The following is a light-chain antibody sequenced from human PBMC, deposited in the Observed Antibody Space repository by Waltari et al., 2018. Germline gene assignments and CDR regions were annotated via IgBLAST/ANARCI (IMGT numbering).Light chain of an antibody. Sequence: EIVLTHSPATLSLAPGERATLSCRASQSIDNYLAWYQQKPGQAPRLPIYDASYRATDIPVRFSGSGSGTDFTLTISSLEPEDFAVYYCQQRANWPITFGQGTRLEIK. J-gene: IGKJ5*01. CDR2: DAS. CDR1: QSIDNY. V-gene: IGKV3-11*01. CDR3: QQRANWPIT.